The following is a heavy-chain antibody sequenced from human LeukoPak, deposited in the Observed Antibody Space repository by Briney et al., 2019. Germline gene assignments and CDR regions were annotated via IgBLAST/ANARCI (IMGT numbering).Heavy chain of an antibody. V-gene: IGHV3-30-3*01. Sequence: GRSLRLSCVASGLTLRNYIMHWVRQAPGKGLEWVAVISFDGTNENYADSVKGRFTISRDNSKNTLYLQMNSLRTEDTAVYYCAIDYADPDHYFDYWGLGTLATVSP. J-gene: IGHJ4*02. CDR3: AIDYADPDHYFDY. CDR1: GLTLRNYI. CDR2: ISFDGTNE. D-gene: IGHD4-17*01.